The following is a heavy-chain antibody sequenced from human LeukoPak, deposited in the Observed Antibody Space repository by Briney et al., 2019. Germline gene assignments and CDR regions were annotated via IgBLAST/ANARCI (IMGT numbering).Heavy chain of an antibody. D-gene: IGHD3-10*01. J-gene: IGHJ4*02. CDR1: GGSISSSSYY. CDR3: GGGDRRRFSGSGSHTSDFDY. CDR2: IYYSGST. V-gene: IGHV4-39*07. Sequence: KPSETLSLTCTVSGGSISSSSYYWGWIRQPPGEGPEWIGTIYYSGSTYYNPSLKSRVTISKEASKNQFSLKLDSVTAADTAVYYCGGGDRRRFSGSGSHTSDFDYWGQGTLVTVSS.